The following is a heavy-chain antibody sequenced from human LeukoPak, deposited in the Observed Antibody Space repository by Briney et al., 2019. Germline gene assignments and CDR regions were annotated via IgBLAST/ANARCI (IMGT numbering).Heavy chain of an antibody. CDR2: TNNGGSKT. CDR1: GFTFSSYD. CDR3: VKDSSGIVALDAAIYRFAS. D-gene: IGHD4/OR15-4a*01. J-gene: IGHJ4*02. V-gene: IGHV3-64D*09. Sequence: GGSLRLSCSASGFTFSSYDMRWVRQAPGKGLQYVSTTNNGGSKTYYADSVKGRFTISRDNSKHTLSLQMSSLRPEDTALSYCVKDSSGIVALDAAIYRFASWGQGTLVTVSS.